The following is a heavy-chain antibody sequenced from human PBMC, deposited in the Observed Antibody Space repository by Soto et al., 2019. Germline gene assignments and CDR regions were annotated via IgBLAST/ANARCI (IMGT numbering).Heavy chain of an antibody. CDR3: ARCVLRFLEWLKLRRDQDYGMDV. CDR2: ISAYNGNT. V-gene: IGHV1-18*04. CDR1: GYTFTSYG. J-gene: IGHJ6*02. D-gene: IGHD3-3*01. Sequence: ASVKVSCKASGYTFTSYGISWVRQAPGQGLEWMGWISAYNGNTNYAQKLQGRVTMTTDTSTSTAYMELRSLRSDDTAVYYCARCVLRFLEWLKLRRDQDYGMDVWGQGTTVTVSS.